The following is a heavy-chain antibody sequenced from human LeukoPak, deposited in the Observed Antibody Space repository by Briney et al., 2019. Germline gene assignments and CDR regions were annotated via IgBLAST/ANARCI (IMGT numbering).Heavy chain of an antibody. CDR2: IYYSGST. V-gene: IGHV4-59*01. D-gene: IGHD5-12*01. CDR1: GGSISSYY. CDR3: ARVDIVPTADY. J-gene: IGHJ4*02. Sequence: SETLSLTCTVSGGSISSYYWSWIRQPPGKGLEWIGYIYYSGSTNYNPSLKSRVTISVDTSKNQFSLKLSSVTAADTAVYYCARVDIVPTADYWGQGTLVTVSS.